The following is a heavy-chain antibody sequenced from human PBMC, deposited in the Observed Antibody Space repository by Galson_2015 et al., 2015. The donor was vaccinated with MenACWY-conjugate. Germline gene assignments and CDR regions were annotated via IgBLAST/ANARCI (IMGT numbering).Heavy chain of an antibody. CDR1: GFTFRNYW. CDR2: IKEDGSEK. V-gene: IGHV3-7*03. J-gene: IGHJ6*02. CDR3: ARGHYGMDV. Sequence: SLRLSCAASGFTFRNYWMTWVRQAPGKRLEWVASIKEDGSEKYYVDSVKGRFTISRDNAKNSLYLEMNSLRVEDTAVYSCARGHYGMDVWGQGTTVTASS.